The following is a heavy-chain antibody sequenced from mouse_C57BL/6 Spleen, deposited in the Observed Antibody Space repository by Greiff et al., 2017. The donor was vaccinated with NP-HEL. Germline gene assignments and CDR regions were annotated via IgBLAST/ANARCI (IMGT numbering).Heavy chain of an antibody. CDR3: ARDLKAFFDY. Sequence: QVQLQQSGPELVKPGASVKISCKASGYAFSSSWMNWVKQRPGKGLEWIGRIYPGDGDTNYNGKFKGKATLTADKSSSTAYMQLSSLTSEDSAVYFCARDLKAFFDYWGQGTTLTVSS. V-gene: IGHV1-82*01. D-gene: IGHD1-3*01. CDR1: GYAFSSSW. J-gene: IGHJ2*01. CDR2: IYPGDGDT.